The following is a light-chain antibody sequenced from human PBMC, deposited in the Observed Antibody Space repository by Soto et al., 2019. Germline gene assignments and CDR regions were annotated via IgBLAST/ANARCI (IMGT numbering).Light chain of an antibody. V-gene: IGKV3-20*01. CDR3: HQYGISPPT. Sequence: EVVLTQSPGTLSLSPGERATLSCRASQSVSGSDLAWYQQKPGQAPRLLISCVSNRATGTPDRFSGSGSGTDFTLTISSLEPEDFAVFYCHQYGISPPTFGPGTKVEI. J-gene: IGKJ1*01. CDR2: CVS. CDR1: QSVSGSD.